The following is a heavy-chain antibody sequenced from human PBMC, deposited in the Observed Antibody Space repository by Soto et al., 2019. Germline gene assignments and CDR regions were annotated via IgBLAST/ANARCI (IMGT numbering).Heavy chain of an antibody. J-gene: IGHJ6*03. D-gene: IGHD3-3*01. Sequence: SETLSLTCTVSGGSISSGGYYWSWIRQHPGKGLEWIGYIYYSGSTYYNPSLKSRVTISVDTSKNQFSLKLSSVTAADTAVYYCARAFSYDFWSGPPTVPAPYYMDVWGKGTTVTVSS. CDR1: GGSISSGGYY. CDR3: ARAFSYDFWSGPPTVPAPYYMDV. CDR2: IYYSGST. V-gene: IGHV4-31*03.